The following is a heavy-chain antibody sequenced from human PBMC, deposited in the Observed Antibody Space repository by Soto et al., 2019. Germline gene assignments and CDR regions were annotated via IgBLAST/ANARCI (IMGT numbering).Heavy chain of an antibody. CDR3: ARVTVVPAAIPHYYYYGMDV. CDR2: IWYDGSNK. J-gene: IGHJ6*02. D-gene: IGHD2-2*02. CDR1: GFTFSSYG. V-gene: IGHV3-33*01. Sequence: GGSLRLSCAASGFTFSSYGMHWVRQAPGKGLEWVAVIWYDGSNKYYADSVKGRFTISRDNSKNTLYLQMNSLRAEDTAVYYCARVTVVPAAIPHYYYYGMDVWGQGTTVTVSS.